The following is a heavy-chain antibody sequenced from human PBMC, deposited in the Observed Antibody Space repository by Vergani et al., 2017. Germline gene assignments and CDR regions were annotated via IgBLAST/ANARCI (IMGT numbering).Heavy chain of an antibody. CDR2: IKQDESEI. J-gene: IGHJ2*01. V-gene: IGHV3-7*01. CDR1: GFTISSFW. Sequence: EVQLVESGGGLVQPGGSLRLSGAASGFTISSFWMIWVRQTPGKGLEWVANIKQDESEIYYVDSVKGRFTISRDNAKNSLFLQMNSLRDEDTAVYYCATMWEIIQNLRTDWYFDLWGRGTLVTVSS. CDR3: ATMWEIIQNLRTDWYFDL. D-gene: IGHD1-26*01.